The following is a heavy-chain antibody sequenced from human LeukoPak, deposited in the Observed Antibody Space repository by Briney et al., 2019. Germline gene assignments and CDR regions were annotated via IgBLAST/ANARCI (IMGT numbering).Heavy chain of an antibody. CDR3: ARDGNDILTGIVY. CDR1: GFTFSSYW. Sequence: GGSLRLSCAASGFTFSSYWMSWVRQAPGKGLEWVANIKQDGSEKYYVDSVKGRFTISRDNAKNSLYLQMNSLRAEDTAVYYRARDGNDILTGIVYWGQGTLVTVSS. V-gene: IGHV3-7*01. CDR2: IKQDGSEK. J-gene: IGHJ4*02. D-gene: IGHD3-9*01.